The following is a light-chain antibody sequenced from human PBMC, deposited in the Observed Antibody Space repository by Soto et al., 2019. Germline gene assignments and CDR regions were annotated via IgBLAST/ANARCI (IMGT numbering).Light chain of an antibody. CDR3: QQLNSYPIT. J-gene: IGKJ5*01. Sequence: EVVLTQSPGTLSLSAGERATLSCRAGQSVSSSFLAWYQQKPGQAPRLLIHAASTGATGIPARFSGSGSGTEFSLTISSLQAEDFATYYCQQLNSYPITFGQGTRLEIK. CDR2: AAS. V-gene: IGKV3D-20*02. CDR1: QSVSSSF.